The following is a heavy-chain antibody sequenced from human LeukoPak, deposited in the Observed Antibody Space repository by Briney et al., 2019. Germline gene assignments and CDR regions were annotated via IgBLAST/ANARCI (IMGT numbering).Heavy chain of an antibody. CDR3: TTENGSSGYRTPDFDY. CDR2: IGSSSSAI. J-gene: IGHJ4*02. CDR1: GFTFSNYI. D-gene: IGHD3-22*01. V-gene: IGHV3-48*01. Sequence: GGSLRLSCAASGFTFSNYIMNWVRQAPGKGLEWVSYIGSSSSAIYYADSVKGRLTISRDNAKNSLYLQMNNLRAEDTAVYYCTTENGSSGYRTPDFDYWGQGTLVTVSS.